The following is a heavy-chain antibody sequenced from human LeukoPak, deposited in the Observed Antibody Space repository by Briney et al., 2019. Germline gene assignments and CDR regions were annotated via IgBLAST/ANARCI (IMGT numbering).Heavy chain of an antibody. CDR3: ARGFGYGEYISAY. CDR1: GFIFSRYN. D-gene: IGHD4-17*01. J-gene: IGHJ4*02. CDR2: ISSSSDYI. V-gene: IGHV3-21*01. Sequence: GGPLRLSCAASGFIFSRYNMNWVRQAPGKGLEWVSSISSSSDYIYYADSVKGRFTISRDNAKNSLHLQMNSLRAEDTAVYYCARGFGYGEYISAYWGQGTLVTVSS.